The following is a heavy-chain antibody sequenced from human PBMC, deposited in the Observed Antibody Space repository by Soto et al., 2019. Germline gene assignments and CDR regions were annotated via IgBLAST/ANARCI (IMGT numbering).Heavy chain of an antibody. CDR1: AYPFTSYG. Sequence: ASVKASCKSSAYPFTSYGVSWVRQAPEQGLEWMGWISGYNGNTNYAQKLQGRVIMTTDTSTSTAYMELRSLRSDDTAVYYCARAVVVSAPYYYMDVWGTGTTVTVSS. CDR3: ARAVVVSAPYYYMDV. CDR2: ISGYNGNT. J-gene: IGHJ6*03. D-gene: IGHD2-15*01. V-gene: IGHV1-18*01.